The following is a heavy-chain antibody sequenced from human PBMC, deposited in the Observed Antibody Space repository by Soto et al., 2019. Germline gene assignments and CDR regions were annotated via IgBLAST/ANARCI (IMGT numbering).Heavy chain of an antibody. D-gene: IGHD3-3*01. CDR3: ARDVDFGEGKT. Sequence: SETLSLTCSVSGGSISSGGYYWSWIRQPPGKGLEWIGYIYYSGSTNYNPSLKSRVTISVDTSKNQFSLKLRSATAADTAVYYCARDVDFGEGKTWGQATLVTVS. J-gene: IGHJ5*02. CDR1: GGSISSGGYY. CDR2: IYYSGST. V-gene: IGHV4-61*08.